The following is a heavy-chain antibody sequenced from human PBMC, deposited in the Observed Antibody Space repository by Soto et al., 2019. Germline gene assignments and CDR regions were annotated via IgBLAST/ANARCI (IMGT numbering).Heavy chain of an antibody. CDR2: IGTDGDT. CDR1: GFPFSRYD. CDR3: ARVNKVAAAGSYYYAMDV. Sequence: EVQLVESGGGLVQPGGSLRLSCAASGFPFSRYDMDWVRQATGKGLEWVSTIGTDGDTYFPDSVKGRFTISRENAKNSLYLQMNGLRAEDTAVSYCARVNKVAAAGSYYYAMDVWGQGTTVTVSS. V-gene: IGHV3-13*01. J-gene: IGHJ6*02. D-gene: IGHD6-13*01.